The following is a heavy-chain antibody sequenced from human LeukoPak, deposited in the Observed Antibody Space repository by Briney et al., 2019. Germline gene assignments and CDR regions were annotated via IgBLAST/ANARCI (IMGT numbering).Heavy chain of an antibody. D-gene: IGHD2-15*01. CDR1: GFTFSTYE. V-gene: IGHV3-48*03. CDR3: ARVGMGAADI. J-gene: IGHJ4*02. CDR2: ISSTGSTM. Sequence: GGSLRLSCAASGFTFSTYEMNWVRQAPGKGLEWVSYISSTGSTMNYADSVKGRFTISRDNAKNSLYLQMNSLRADDTAVYYCARVGMGAADIWGQGTMVTVSS.